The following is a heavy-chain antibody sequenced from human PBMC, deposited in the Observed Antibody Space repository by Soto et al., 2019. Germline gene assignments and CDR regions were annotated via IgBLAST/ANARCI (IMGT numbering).Heavy chain of an antibody. J-gene: IGHJ6*02. CDR2: ISYDGSNK. CDR3: AKDLYDSSVPFYYYYGMDV. Sequence: GGSLRLSCAASGFTFSSYAMHWVRQAPGKGLEWVAVISYDGSNKYYADSVKGRFTISRDNSKNTLYLQMNSLRAEDTAVYYCAKDLYDSSVPFYYYYGMDVWGQGTTVTVSS. CDR1: GFTFSSYA. V-gene: IGHV3-30*04. D-gene: IGHD3-22*01.